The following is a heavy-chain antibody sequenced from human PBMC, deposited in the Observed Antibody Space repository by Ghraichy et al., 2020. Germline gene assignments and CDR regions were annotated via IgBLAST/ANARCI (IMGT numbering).Heavy chain of an antibody. CDR2: ISASGGST. CDR3: AKTPVAYYYDSSGYFYDDTRSWYFDL. V-gene: IGHV3-23*01. CDR1: KFTFNNHA. D-gene: IGHD3-22*01. Sequence: GGSLRLSCAASKFTFNNHAMTWVRQAPGKGLEWVSAISASGGSTYYADSVKGRFTISRDNSKNTLYLQMNSLRAEDTAVYYCAKTPVAYYYDSSGYFYDDTRSWYFDLWGRGTVVTVSS. J-gene: IGHJ2*01.